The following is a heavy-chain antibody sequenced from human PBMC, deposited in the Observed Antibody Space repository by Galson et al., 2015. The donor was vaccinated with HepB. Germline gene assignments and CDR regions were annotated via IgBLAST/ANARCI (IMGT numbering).Heavy chain of an antibody. Sequence: SLRLSCAASGFTFSSYAMSWVRQAPGKGLEWVSAISGSGGSTYYADSVRGRFTISRDNSKNTLYLQMNSLRAEDTAVYYCANQVWGLHSGYFDYWGQGTLLTVSS. CDR3: ANQVWGLHSGYFDY. J-gene: IGHJ4*02. V-gene: IGHV3-23*01. CDR1: GFTFSSYA. D-gene: IGHD1-26*01. CDR2: ISGSGGST.